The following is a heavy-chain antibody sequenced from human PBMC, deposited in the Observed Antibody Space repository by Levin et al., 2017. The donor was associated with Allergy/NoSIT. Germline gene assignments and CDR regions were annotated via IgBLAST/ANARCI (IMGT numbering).Heavy chain of an antibody. V-gene: IGHV3-21*01. Sequence: PGGSLRLSCAASGFTFSSYSMNWVRQAPGKGLEWVSSISSSSSYIYYADSVKGRFTISRDNAKNSLYLQMNSLRAGDTAVYYCAKDDSSGYDAYGYWGQGTLVTVSS. CDR2: ISSSSSYI. CDR1: GFTFSSYS. J-gene: IGHJ4*02. D-gene: IGHD3-22*01. CDR3: AKDDSSGYDAYGY.